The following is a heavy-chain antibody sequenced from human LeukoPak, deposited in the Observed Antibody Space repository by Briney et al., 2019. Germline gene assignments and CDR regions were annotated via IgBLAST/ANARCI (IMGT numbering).Heavy chain of an antibody. Sequence: GESLKISCKGSGYSFTSYWIGWVRQMPGKGLEWMGIIYPCDSDTRYSPSFQGQVTISADKSISTAYLQWSSLKASDTAMYYCARSPRPLTAARPSCSFWFDPWGQGTQVTVSS. CDR1: GYSFTSYW. CDR2: IYPCDSDT. V-gene: IGHV5-51*01. D-gene: IGHD6-6*01. CDR3: ARSPRPLTAARPSCSFWFDP. J-gene: IGHJ5*02.